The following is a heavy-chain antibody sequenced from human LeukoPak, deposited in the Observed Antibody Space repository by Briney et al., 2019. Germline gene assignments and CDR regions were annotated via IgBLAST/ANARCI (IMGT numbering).Heavy chain of an antibody. Sequence: PGGSLRLSXAASGFTFSSYSMNWVRQSPGKGLEWLSSISSSSSYIYYADSVKGRFTISRDNAKNSLYLQMNSLRAEDTAVYYCARDFWSGYPLFDYWGQGTLVTVSS. CDR1: GFTFSSYS. D-gene: IGHD3-3*01. CDR2: ISSSSSYI. J-gene: IGHJ4*02. CDR3: ARDFWSGYPLFDY. V-gene: IGHV3-21*01.